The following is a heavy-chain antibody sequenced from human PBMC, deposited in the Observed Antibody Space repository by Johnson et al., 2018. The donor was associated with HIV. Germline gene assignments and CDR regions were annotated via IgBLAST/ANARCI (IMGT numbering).Heavy chain of an antibody. CDR2: ISYDGSNK. CDR1: GFTFSSYA. V-gene: IGHV3-30*04. Sequence: QVQLVESGGVVVQPGGSLRLSCAASGFTFSSYAMHWVRQAPGKGLEWVAVISYDGSNKYYTDSVKGRFTISRDNSKNTLYLQMNSLRAEDTAVYYCANKPEQWLVADDAFDIWGQGTMVTVSS. CDR3: ANKPEQWLVADDAFDI. J-gene: IGHJ3*02. D-gene: IGHD6-19*01.